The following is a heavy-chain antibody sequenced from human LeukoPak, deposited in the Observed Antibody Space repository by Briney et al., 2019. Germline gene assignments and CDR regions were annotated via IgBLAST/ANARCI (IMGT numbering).Heavy chain of an antibody. D-gene: IGHD1-1*01. Sequence: SETLSLTCTVSGGSISSSSYYWGWIRQPPGKGLEWIGSIYYSGSTYYNPSLKSRVTISVDTSKNQFSLKLSSVTAADTAVYYCARNWNDYRHETWFDPWGQGTLVTVSS. CDR1: GGSISSSSYY. V-gene: IGHV4-39*01. CDR2: IYYSGST. J-gene: IGHJ5*02. CDR3: ARNWNDYRHETWFDP.